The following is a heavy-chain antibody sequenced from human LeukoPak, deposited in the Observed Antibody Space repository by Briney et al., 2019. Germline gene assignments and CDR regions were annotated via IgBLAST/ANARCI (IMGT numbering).Heavy chain of an antibody. CDR2: IKEDGSEE. J-gene: IGHJ3*01. D-gene: IGHD3-22*01. Sequence: GGSLRLSCAASGFTFSSYWMSWVRQAPGQGLECVANIKEDGSEEYYVDSVKGRFSISRDNAKNSLYLQMNSLRAEDTAVYYCARDWLAGNPYHAFDLWGKGTMVTVSS. V-gene: IGHV3-7*01. CDR3: ARDWLAGNPYHAFDL. CDR1: GFTFSSYW.